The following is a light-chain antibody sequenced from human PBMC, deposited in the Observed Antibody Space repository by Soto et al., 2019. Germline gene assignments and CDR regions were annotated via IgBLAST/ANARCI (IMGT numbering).Light chain of an antibody. CDR3: QQFGSSVT. CDR1: QSVSSTY. J-gene: IGKJ5*01. Sequence: EIVLTQSPGPLSLSPGERATLSCRASQSVSSTYLAWYKQKHGQAPRLLIYRTSTRASGIPDRFSGSGSGTDFTLTISRLEPEDFAVYYCQQFGSSVTFGQGTRLDIK. V-gene: IGKV3-20*01. CDR2: RTS.